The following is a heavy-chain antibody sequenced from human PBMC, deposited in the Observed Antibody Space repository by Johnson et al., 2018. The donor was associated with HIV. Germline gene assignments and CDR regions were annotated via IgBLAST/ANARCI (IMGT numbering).Heavy chain of an antibody. CDR2: ISGSGGST. J-gene: IGHJ3*02. V-gene: IGHV3-23*04. Sequence: VQLVESGGGLVQPGGSLRLSCAASGFTFSSYAMSWVRQAPGKVLEWVSAISGSGGSTYYENSVKGRFTISRDNSKKTLYLQMNSLRAEDTAVYYCAKDRYSSSSVGAFDIWGQGTMVTVSS. CDR3: AKDRYSSSSVGAFDI. D-gene: IGHD6-6*01. CDR1: GFTFSSYA.